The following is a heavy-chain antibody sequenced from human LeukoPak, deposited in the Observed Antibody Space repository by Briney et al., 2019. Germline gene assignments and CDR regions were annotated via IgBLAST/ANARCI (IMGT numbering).Heavy chain of an antibody. D-gene: IGHD6-19*01. CDR1: GYTFTSCG. Sequence: ASVKVSCKASGYTFTSCGIIGVRQAPGQGLEGMGGISSYNGSTNYAQKLEGRVTMTTDTSTSTDYMELRSLRSDDTAVYSCARESPIAVAGTGTWGQGTLVTVSS. V-gene: IGHV1-18*01. CDR3: ARESPIAVAGTGT. CDR2: ISSYNGST. J-gene: IGHJ5*02.